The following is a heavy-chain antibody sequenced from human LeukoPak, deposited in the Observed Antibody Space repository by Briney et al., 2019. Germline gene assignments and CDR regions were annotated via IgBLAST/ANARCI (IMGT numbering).Heavy chain of an antibody. Sequence: ASVKVSCKASGYTFTSYDINWVRQATGQGLEWMGYMNPNSGNTGYAQRFQGRVTITRSTSISTAYMELSSLRSEDTAVYYCARGRGYSYGYGDYWGQGTLVTVSS. D-gene: IGHD5-18*01. CDR3: ARGRGYSYGYGDY. CDR1: GYTFTSYD. CDR2: MNPNSGNT. J-gene: IGHJ4*02. V-gene: IGHV1-8*03.